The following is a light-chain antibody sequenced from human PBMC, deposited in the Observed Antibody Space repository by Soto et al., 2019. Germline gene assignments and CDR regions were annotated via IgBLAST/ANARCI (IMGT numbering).Light chain of an antibody. CDR1: QSVYSN. Sequence: EIVMTQSPATLSVSPGERVTLSCRASQSVYSNLAWYQQKPGQAPRPLIHGSFTRATGIPASFSGSGSGTEFTLTISSLQSEDFAVYYCQQFSQWPLSFGGGTKVEIK. V-gene: IGKV3-15*01. J-gene: IGKJ4*01. CDR3: QQFSQWPLS. CDR2: GSF.